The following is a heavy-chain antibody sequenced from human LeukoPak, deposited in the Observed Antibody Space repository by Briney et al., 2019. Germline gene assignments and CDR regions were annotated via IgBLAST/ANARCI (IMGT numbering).Heavy chain of an antibody. CDR2: IYPGDSDT. CDR3: ARASNYDFWSGSPAGGYYYMDV. D-gene: IGHD3-3*01. Sequence: GESLKISCKGSGYSFTSYWIGWVRQMPGKGLEWMGIIYPGDSDTRYSPSFQGQVTISADKSISTAYLQWSSLKASDTAMYYCARASNYDFWSGSPAGGYYYMDVWGKGTTVTVSS. V-gene: IGHV5-51*01. J-gene: IGHJ6*03. CDR1: GYSFTSYW.